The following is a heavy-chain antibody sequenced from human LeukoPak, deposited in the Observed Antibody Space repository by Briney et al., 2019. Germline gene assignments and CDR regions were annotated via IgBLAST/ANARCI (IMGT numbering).Heavy chain of an antibody. CDR1: GFTFSDYF. Sequence: GGSLRLSCAASGFTFSDYFMTWVRQAPGKGLEGVAHINQAGTKGNYVDSVRGRVTISRDNAKKSLYLQMASLRAEDTASYYCSRENWSQDHWGQGILVTVSS. V-gene: IGHV3-7*01. D-gene: IGHD1-1*01. CDR3: SRENWSQDH. J-gene: IGHJ4*02. CDR2: INQAGTKG.